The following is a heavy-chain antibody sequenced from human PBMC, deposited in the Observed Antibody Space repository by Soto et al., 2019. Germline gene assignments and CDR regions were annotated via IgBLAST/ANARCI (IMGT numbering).Heavy chain of an antibody. D-gene: IGHD6-6*01. CDR2: ISGSGGST. V-gene: IGHV3-23*01. CDR1: GFTFSNSA. CDR3: RHISSSRPAYAYGMDV. J-gene: IGHJ6*02. Sequence: EVQLLESGGGLVQPGGSLRLSCAASGFTFSNSAMSWVRQAPGKGLEWVSAISGSGGSTYYADSVKGRFTISRDNSKNTLYLQMNRLRDVDTPVYYCRHISSSRPAYAYGMDVWGQGTTVTVSS.